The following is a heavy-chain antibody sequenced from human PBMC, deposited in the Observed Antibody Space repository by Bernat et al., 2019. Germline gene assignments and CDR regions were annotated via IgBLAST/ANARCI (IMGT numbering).Heavy chain of an antibody. V-gene: IGHV3-48*03. D-gene: IGHD5-12*01. CDR1: GFTFSSYE. Sequence: EVQLVESGGGLVQPGGSLRLSCAASGFTFSSYEMNWVRQAPGKGLEWVSYISSSGSTIYYADSVKGRFTISRDNAKNSLYLQMNSLRAEDMAVYYCARSGPARGYSGYDFYYWGQGTLVTVSS. CDR3: ARSGPARGYSGYDFYY. J-gene: IGHJ4*02. CDR2: ISSSGSTI.